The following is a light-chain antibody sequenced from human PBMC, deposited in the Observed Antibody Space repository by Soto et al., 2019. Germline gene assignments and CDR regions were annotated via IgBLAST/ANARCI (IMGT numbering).Light chain of an antibody. Sequence: QSVLTQPASVSGSPGQSLTISCTGTSSDVGGYNYVSWYQQHPGKAPKLMIYDVSNRPSGVSNRFSGSKSGNTASLTISGLQAEDEADYYCSSYTSSSIHYVFGTGTKVTVL. CDR2: DVS. V-gene: IGLV2-14*01. CDR1: SSDVGGYNY. J-gene: IGLJ1*01. CDR3: SSYTSSSIHYV.